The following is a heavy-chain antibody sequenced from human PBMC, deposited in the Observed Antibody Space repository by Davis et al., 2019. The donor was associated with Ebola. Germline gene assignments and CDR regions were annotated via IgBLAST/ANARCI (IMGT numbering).Heavy chain of an antibody. V-gene: IGHV3-72*01. D-gene: IGHD5-18*01. CDR2: SRNKASSYTT. CDR1: GLTLSDHY. J-gene: IGHJ6*02. Sequence: GESLKISCAAPGLTLSDHYMDWVRRAPGKGLEWVGRSRNKASSYTTEYAASVKGRFTISRDESKNSLFLQMNSLKTEDTAVYYCVREDTAGALGMDVWGQGTTVTVSS. CDR3: VREDTAGALGMDV.